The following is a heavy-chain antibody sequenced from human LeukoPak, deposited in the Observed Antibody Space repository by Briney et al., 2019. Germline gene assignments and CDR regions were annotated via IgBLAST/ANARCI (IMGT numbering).Heavy chain of an antibody. CDR3: ARDYYYGSGSYYVLWGYFDY. CDR1: GFTFSSYG. V-gene: IGHV3-23*01. Sequence: GGSLRLSCAASGFTFSSYGMSWVRQAPGKGLEWVSAIGGSGGSTYYADSVKGRFTISRDNSKNTLYLQMNSLRAEDTAVYYCARDYYYGSGSYYVLWGYFDYWGQGTLVTVSS. CDR2: IGGSGGST. J-gene: IGHJ4*02. D-gene: IGHD3-10*01.